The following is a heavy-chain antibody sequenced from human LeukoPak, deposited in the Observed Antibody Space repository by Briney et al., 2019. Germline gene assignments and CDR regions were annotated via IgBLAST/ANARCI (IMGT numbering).Heavy chain of an antibody. CDR1: GYTFTSYA. Sequence: ASVKVSCKASGYTFTSYAMHWVRQAPGQRLEWMGWINAGNGNTKYSQKFQGRVTITRDTSASTAYMELSSLRSEDTAVYYCARDQGGSGDHAFDIWGQGTMVTVSS. J-gene: IGHJ3*02. CDR3: ARDQGGSGDHAFDI. CDR2: INAGNGNT. D-gene: IGHD5-12*01. V-gene: IGHV1-3*01.